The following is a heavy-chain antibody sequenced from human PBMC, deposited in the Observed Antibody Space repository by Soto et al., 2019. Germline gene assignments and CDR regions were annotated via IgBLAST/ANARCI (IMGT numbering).Heavy chain of an antibody. J-gene: IGHJ1*01. V-gene: IGHV3-30*18. Sequence: PGGSLRLSCAASGFTFSSYGMHWVRQDPDKGLEWVAIISYDGSNKYYADSVKGRFTISRDNSKNTLYLQMNSLRAEDTALYYCAKGQVTAVTPGYFHHWGQGTLVTVSS. CDR1: GFTFSSYG. CDR2: ISYDGSNK. D-gene: IGHD4-4*01. CDR3: AKGQVTAVTPGYFHH.